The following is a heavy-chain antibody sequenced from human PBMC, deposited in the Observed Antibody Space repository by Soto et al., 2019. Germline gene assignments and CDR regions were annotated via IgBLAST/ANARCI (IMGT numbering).Heavy chain of an antibody. D-gene: IGHD1-26*01. J-gene: IGHJ3*02. CDR1: GGSISSYY. CDR2: IYYSGST. V-gene: IGHV4-59*08. Sequence: SETLSLTCTVSGGSISSYYWSWIRQPPGKGLEWIGYIYYSGSTNYNPSLKSRVTISVDTSKNQFSLKLSSVTAADTAVYYCARLFLGAGPTLNAFDIWGQGTMVTVSS. CDR3: ARLFLGAGPTLNAFDI.